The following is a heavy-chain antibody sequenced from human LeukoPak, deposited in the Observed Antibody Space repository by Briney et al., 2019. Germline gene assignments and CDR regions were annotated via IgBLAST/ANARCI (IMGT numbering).Heavy chain of an antibody. J-gene: IGHJ6*03. CDR1: GYTFTGYY. D-gene: IGHD3-10*01. V-gene: IGHV1-2*02. CDR2: INPNSGGT. CDR3: ARDAGYYYGSGSYKYYYHYVDV. Sequence: ASVKVSCKASGYTFTGYYMHWVRQAPGQGLEWMGWINPNSGGTNYAQKFQGRVTMTRDTSISTAYMELSRLRSDDTAVYYCARDAGYYYGSGSYKYYYHYVDVWSKGTTVTISS.